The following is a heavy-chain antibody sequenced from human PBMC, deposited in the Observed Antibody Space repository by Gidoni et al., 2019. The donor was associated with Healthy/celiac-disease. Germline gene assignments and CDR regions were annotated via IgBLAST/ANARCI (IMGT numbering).Heavy chain of an antibody. V-gene: IGHV2-26*01. D-gene: IGHD2-21*02. J-gene: IGHJ4*02. CDR3: ARFLVVVTAYGWKNFDY. CDR1: GLSLSYATTG. Sequence: QVTLKESVPVLLKPTETLTLTCTVTGLSLSYATTGVSWIRQPPGKALEWLAHIFSNEEKSYNTSLKSRLTISKDTSKSQVVLTMTNMDPVDTATYYCARFLVVVTAYGWKNFDYWGQGTLVTVSS. CDR2: IFSNEEK.